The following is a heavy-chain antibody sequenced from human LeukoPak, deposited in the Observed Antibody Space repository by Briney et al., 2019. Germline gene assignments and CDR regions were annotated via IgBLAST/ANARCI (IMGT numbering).Heavy chain of an antibody. Sequence: GGSLRLSCAGSGFTFNNYAMHWVRQAPGKGPEYVSAINSNGGSTYYADSVKGRFTISRDNAKNTLYLQMDSLRPEDIGVYYCAREGMYSSSPYVGYYMDVWGKGAAVTVSS. V-gene: IGHV3-64*02. CDR3: AREGMYSSSPYVGYYMDV. D-gene: IGHD6-13*01. J-gene: IGHJ6*03. CDR1: GFTFNNYA. CDR2: INSNGGST.